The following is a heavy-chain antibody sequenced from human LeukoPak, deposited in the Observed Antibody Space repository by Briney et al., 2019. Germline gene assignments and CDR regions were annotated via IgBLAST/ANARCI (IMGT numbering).Heavy chain of an antibody. V-gene: IGHV3-23*01. CDR2: ISGSGGST. J-gene: IGHJ4*02. Sequence: PPGGSLRLSCAASGFTFSSYAMSWVRQAPGKGLEWVSAISGSGGSTYYADSVKGRFTISRDNSKNTLYLQMNSLRAEDTAVYYCANHLLKQLDPLDYWGQGTLVTVSS. CDR3: ANHLLKQLDPLDY. CDR1: GFTFSSYA. D-gene: IGHD1-1*01.